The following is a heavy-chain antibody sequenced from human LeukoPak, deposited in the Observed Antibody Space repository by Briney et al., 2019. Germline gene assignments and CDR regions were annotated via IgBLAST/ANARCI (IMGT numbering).Heavy chain of an antibody. Sequence: GESLKISSKGSGYRFTSHWIAWVRQRPGKGLEWMGIIYPGDSDVRYDSSFQDQVAFSADNSISTAYLQWSSLKASDTAMYYCARGSGSYFDYWGQGTLVTVSS. J-gene: IGHJ4*02. CDR3: ARGSGSYFDY. D-gene: IGHD6-25*01. CDR1: GYRFTSHW. V-gene: IGHV5-51*01. CDR2: IYPGDSDV.